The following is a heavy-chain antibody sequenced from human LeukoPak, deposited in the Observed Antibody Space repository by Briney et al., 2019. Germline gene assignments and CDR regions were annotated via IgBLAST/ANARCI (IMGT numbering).Heavy chain of an antibody. CDR2: INWNGGGT. Sequence: GGSLRLSCAASGFTFDDYGMSWVRHAPGKGLEWVSGINWNGGGTGYADSVKGRFTISRDNAKNSLYLQMNSLRAEDTALYYCARRGVSGRYPLYYYYMDVWGKGTTVTVSS. V-gene: IGHV3-20*04. J-gene: IGHJ6*03. D-gene: IGHD1-26*01. CDR3: ARRGVSGRYPLYYYYMDV. CDR1: GFTFDDYG.